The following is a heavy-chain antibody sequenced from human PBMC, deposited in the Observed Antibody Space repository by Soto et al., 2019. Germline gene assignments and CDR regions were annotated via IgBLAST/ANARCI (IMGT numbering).Heavy chain of an antibody. CDR2: IYYSGST. Sequence: SETLSLTCTVSGGSISSGGYYWSWIRQHPGKGLEWIGYIYYSGSTYYNPSLKSRVTISVDTSKNQFSLKLSSVTAADTAVYYCATQREDTDMVSGWGQGTLVTVSS. V-gene: IGHV4-31*03. CDR3: ATQREDTDMVSG. J-gene: IGHJ4*02. CDR1: GGSISSGGYY. D-gene: IGHD5-18*01.